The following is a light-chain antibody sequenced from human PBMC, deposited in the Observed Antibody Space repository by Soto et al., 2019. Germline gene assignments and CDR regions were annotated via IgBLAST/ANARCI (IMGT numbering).Light chain of an antibody. CDR3: QRYGSSPLIT. V-gene: IGKV3-20*01. CDR2: GTS. J-gene: IGKJ5*01. CDR1: QSVSSSS. Sequence: ETVLTHSPGTLSLSPGEIATLSCRASQSVSSSSLAWYQQRPGQAPRLLIYGTSSRATGIPDRFSGSGSGTDFTLTISRLEPEDFAVYFCQRYGSSPLITFGQGTRLEIK.